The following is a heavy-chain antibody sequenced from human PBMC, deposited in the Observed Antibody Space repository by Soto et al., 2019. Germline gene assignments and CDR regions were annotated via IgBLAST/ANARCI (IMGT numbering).Heavy chain of an antibody. D-gene: IGHD6-19*01. CDR2: INPSGGST. Sequence: ASVKVSCKASGYTFTSYYMHWVRQAPGQGLEWMGIINPSGGSTSYAQKFQGRVTMTRDTSTSTVYMELSSLRSEDTAVYYCARDPSAVAGLIYFDYWGQGTLVTVSS. J-gene: IGHJ4*02. CDR3: ARDPSAVAGLIYFDY. V-gene: IGHV1-46*03. CDR1: GYTFTSYY.